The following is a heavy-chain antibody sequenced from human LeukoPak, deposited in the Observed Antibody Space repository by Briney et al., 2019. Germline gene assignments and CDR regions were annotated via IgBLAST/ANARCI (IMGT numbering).Heavy chain of an antibody. CDR1: GYTFTSYV. D-gene: IGHD3-22*01. Sequence: GASVKVSCKASGYTFTSYVMNWVRQAPGQGLEWMGWINTNTGNPMYAQGFTGRFVFSLDTSVSTAYLQISSLKAEDTAVYYCARDQSTYYGSSGYSPLLDHWGQGTLATVSS. CDR2: INTNTGNP. CDR3: ARDQSTYYGSSGYSPLLDH. J-gene: IGHJ4*02. V-gene: IGHV7-4-1*02.